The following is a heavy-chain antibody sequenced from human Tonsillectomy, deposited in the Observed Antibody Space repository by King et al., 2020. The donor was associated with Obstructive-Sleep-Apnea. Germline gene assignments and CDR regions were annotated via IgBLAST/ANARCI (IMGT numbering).Heavy chain of an antibody. D-gene: IGHD5-24*01. CDR1: GFTFSHYA. CDR3: ARERGWLHSTFDY. CDR2: LSCGGSNK. Sequence: VQLVESGGGVVQPGMSLRLPCSASGFTFSHYAMHWVRQAPGKVLEWVAVLSCGGSNKYYAASVKGRFTIPRDNSKNTLYLQMNSLRAEDTAVYYCARERGWLHSTFDYWGQGTLVTVSS. J-gene: IGHJ4*02. V-gene: IGHV3-30*04.